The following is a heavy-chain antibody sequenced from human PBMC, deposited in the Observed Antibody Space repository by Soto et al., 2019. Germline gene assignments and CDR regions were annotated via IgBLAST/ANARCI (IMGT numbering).Heavy chain of an antibody. D-gene: IGHD3-9*01. J-gene: IGHJ6*02. CDR1: GDTFTSDG. CDR3: AREQAGLRYFDWSLTVDYYYYGMDV. Sequence: GASVKVSCKASGDTFTSDGISWGRQAPGQGLEWMGWISAYNGNTNYAQKLQGRVTMTTDTSTSTAYMELRSLRSDDTAVYYCAREQAGLRYFDWSLTVDYYYYGMDVWGQGTTVTVSS. V-gene: IGHV1-18*04. CDR2: ISAYNGNT.